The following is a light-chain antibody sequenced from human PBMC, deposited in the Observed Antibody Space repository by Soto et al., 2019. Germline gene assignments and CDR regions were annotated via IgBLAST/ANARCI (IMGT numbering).Light chain of an antibody. V-gene: IGLV2-8*01. CDR1: SSDVGGYDY. Sequence: QSALTQPPSASGSPGQSVTISCTGTSSDVGGYDYVSWYQQHPGKAPKLMIYEVTIRPSGVSDRFSGSKSGNTDSLTFSGLQAEDEADYYCSSYTGGNPSYVFGTGTKLTVL. CDR3: SSYTGGNPSYV. CDR2: EVT. J-gene: IGLJ1*01.